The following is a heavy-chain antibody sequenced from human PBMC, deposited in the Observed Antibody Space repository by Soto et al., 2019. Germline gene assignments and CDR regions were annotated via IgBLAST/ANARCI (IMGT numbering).Heavy chain of an antibody. J-gene: IGHJ6*02. D-gene: IGHD3-10*01. Sequence: SVKVSCKASGGTFSSYAISWVRQAPGQGLEWMGGIIPIFGTANYAQKFQGRVTITADESTSTAYMELSSLRSEDTAVYYCARAVRGAPSGYYGMDVWGQGTTVTAP. CDR2: IIPIFGTA. V-gene: IGHV1-69*13. CDR3: ARAVRGAPSGYYGMDV. CDR1: GGTFSSYA.